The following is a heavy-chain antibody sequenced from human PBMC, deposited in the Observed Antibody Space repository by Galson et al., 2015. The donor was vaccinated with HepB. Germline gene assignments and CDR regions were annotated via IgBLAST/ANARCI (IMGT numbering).Heavy chain of an antibody. D-gene: IGHD6-13*01. CDR2: IIPIFGTA. J-gene: IGHJ4*02. V-gene: IGHV1-69*13. Sequence: SVKVSCKASGGTFSSYAISWVRQAPGQGLEWMGGIIPIFGTANYAQKFQGRVTITADESTSTAYMELSSLRSEDTAVYYCATVAAAGSRKVGDYWGQGTLVTVSS. CDR3: ATVAAAGSRKVGDY. CDR1: GGTFSSYA.